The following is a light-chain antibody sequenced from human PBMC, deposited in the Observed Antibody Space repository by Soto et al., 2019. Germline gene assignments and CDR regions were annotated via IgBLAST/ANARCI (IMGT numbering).Light chain of an antibody. CDR2: GAS. V-gene: IGKV3-15*01. Sequence: EIVMTQSPATLSVSPGERATLSCRAGQNIHTNLAWYQQKPGQAPRLLFYGASTGATGLPARFSGSGSGTEFTLTINSLQAEDFAVYYCQQYNTWPRTFGQGTKVDIK. J-gene: IGKJ1*01. CDR1: QNIHTN. CDR3: QQYNTWPRT.